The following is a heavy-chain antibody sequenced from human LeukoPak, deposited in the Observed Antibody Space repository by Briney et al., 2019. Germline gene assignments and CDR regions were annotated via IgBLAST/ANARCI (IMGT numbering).Heavy chain of an antibody. V-gene: IGHV1-24*01. CDR2: FDPEDGET. CDR3: AAGRRGWSDFDY. J-gene: IGHJ4*02. D-gene: IGHD6-19*01. CDR1: RYTLTGLS. Sequence: GASVKVSCKVSRYTLTGLSMHWVRQAPGKGLEWMGGFDPEDGETIYAQKLQGRVTMTEDTSTDTAYMELSSLRSEDTAVYYCAAGRRGWSDFDYWGQGTLVTVSS.